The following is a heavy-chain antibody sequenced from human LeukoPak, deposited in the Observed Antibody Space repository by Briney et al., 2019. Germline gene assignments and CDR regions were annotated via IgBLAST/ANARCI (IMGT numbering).Heavy chain of an antibody. J-gene: IGHJ3*02. D-gene: IGHD1-14*01. CDR1: DIIVMSNY. Sequence: GALILSCAASDIIVMSNYMTWVRQAPGKGLEWVSVIYNDGSAYYADSVRGRFTISRDTSKNTVYLQMNSLRAEDTAVYYCAIRGGPGSLDAFDIWGQGTMVTVSS. V-gene: IGHV3-53*01. CDR2: IYNDGSA. CDR3: AIRGGPGSLDAFDI.